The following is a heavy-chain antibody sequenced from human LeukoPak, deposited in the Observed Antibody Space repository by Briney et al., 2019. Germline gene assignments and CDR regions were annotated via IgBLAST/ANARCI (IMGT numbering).Heavy chain of an antibody. V-gene: IGHV3-53*01. CDR2: IYSGGST. Sequence: GRSLRLSCAASGFTVSSNYMSWVRQAPGKGLEWVSVIYSGGSTYYADSVKGRFTISRDNSKNTLYLQMNSLRAEDTAVYYCARKSSSSRGSVYWGQGTLVTVSS. D-gene: IGHD6-6*01. CDR3: ARKSSSSRGSVY. J-gene: IGHJ4*02. CDR1: GFTVSSNY.